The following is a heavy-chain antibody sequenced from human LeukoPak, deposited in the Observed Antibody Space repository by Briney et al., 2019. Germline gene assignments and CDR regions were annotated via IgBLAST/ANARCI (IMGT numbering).Heavy chain of an antibody. CDR2: VNPNSGGT. CDR3: AREGDGYNYAYY. Sequence: ASVKVSCKASGYTFTGYYMHGVRQAPGQGRDGMGWVNPNSGGTNYAQKFQGRVTMTRDTSISTAYMELSRLRSDDTAVYYCAREGDGYNYAYYWGQGTLVTVSS. V-gene: IGHV1-2*02. D-gene: IGHD5-24*01. CDR1: GYTFTGYY. J-gene: IGHJ4*02.